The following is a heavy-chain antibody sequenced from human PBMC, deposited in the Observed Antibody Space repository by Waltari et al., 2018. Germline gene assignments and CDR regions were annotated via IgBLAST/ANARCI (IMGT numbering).Heavy chain of an antibody. V-gene: IGHV1-69*13. Sequence: QVQLVQSGAEVKKPGASVKVSCKASGYTFTSYAMHWVRQAPGQGLEWMGGIIPVFGTPNYARKFQGRVSISADTSTYTAYLEVTRLTSEDTAIYYCARDGLQTTNDGFDIWGQGTMVTVSS. CDR2: IIPVFGTP. J-gene: IGHJ3*02. CDR1: GYTFTSYA. CDR3: ARDGLQTTNDGFDI. D-gene: IGHD4-4*01.